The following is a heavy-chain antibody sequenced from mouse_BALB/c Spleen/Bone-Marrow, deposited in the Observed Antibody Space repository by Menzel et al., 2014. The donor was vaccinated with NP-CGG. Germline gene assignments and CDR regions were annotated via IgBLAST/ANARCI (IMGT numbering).Heavy chain of an antibody. CDR1: GFTFNTNA. V-gene: IGHV10S3*01. D-gene: IGHD2-3*01. CDR3: VREIGYDGYYGYYTMDY. CDR2: IRNKSNNYAT. Sequence: DVMLVESGGGLVQPKGSLKLSCAASGFTFNTNAMNWVRQAPGKGLEWVARIRNKSNNYATYYADSVKDRFTISRDDSQSMLYLQMNNLKTEDTAVYYCVREIGYDGYYGYYTMDYWGQGTSVTVSS. J-gene: IGHJ4*01.